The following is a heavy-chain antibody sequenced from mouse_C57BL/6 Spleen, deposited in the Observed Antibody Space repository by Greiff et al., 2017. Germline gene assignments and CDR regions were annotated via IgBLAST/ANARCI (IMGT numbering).Heavy chain of an antibody. CDR2: ISNLAYSI. Sequence: EVQLVESGGGLVQPGGSLKLSCAASGFTFSDYGMAWVRQAPRKGPEWVAFISNLAYSIYYADTVTGRFTISRENAKNTLYLEMSSLRSEDTAMYYCARREIYDGYSYAMDYWGQGTSGTVSS. V-gene: IGHV5-15*04. CDR3: ARREIYDGYSYAMDY. CDR1: GFTFSDYG. D-gene: IGHD2-3*01. J-gene: IGHJ4*01.